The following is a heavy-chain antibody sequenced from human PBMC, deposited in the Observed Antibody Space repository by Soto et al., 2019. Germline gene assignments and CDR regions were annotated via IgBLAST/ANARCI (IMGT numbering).Heavy chain of an antibody. CDR3: ARDKVVPAAMPVEFDY. D-gene: IGHD2-2*01. Sequence: GASVKVSCKASGYTFTSYGISWVRQAPGQGLEWMGWISAYNGNTNYAQKLQGRVTMTTDTSTSTAYMELRSLRSDDTAVYYCARDKVVPAAMPVEFDYWGQGTLVTVSS. CDR1: GYTFTSYG. CDR2: ISAYNGNT. V-gene: IGHV1-18*01. J-gene: IGHJ4*02.